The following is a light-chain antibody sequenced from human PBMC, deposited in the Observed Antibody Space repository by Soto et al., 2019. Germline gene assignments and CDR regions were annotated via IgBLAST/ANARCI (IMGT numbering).Light chain of an antibody. CDR2: SNN. Sequence: QAVVTQPPSASGTPGQRVTISCSGSSSNIGSNTVNWYQQLPGTAPKLLIYSNNRRPSGVPARFSGSKSGTSASLAISGLQSEDEADYFCAAWDDSLNGVVYGGGTKVTVL. CDR3: AAWDDSLNGVV. V-gene: IGLV1-44*01. J-gene: IGLJ2*01. CDR1: SSNIGSNT.